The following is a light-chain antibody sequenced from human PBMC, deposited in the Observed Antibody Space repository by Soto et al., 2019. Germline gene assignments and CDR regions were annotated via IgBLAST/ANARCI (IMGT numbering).Light chain of an antibody. CDR1: QSVSSSF. V-gene: IGKV3-20*01. Sequence: PGERATLSCRASQSVSSSFLAWYQQKPGQAPRLLIYGASSRAAGIPDRFSGSGSGTDFTLTISRLEPEDFAVYYCQQYGNSPWTFGQGTKVEIK. CDR2: GAS. CDR3: QQYGNSPWT. J-gene: IGKJ1*01.